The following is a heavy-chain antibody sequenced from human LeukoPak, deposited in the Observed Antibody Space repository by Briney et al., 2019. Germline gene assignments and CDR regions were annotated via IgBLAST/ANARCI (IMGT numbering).Heavy chain of an antibody. CDR3: ASQRGSYYRPAPFDY. V-gene: IGHV4-34*01. J-gene: IGHJ4*02. D-gene: IGHD1-26*01. CDR2: INHSGST. Sequence: SETLSLTCAAYGGSFSGYYWSWIRQPPGKGLEWIGEINHSGSTNYNPSLKSRVTISVDTSKNQFSLKLSSVTAADTAVYYCASQRGSYYRPAPFDYWGQGTLVTVSS. CDR1: GGSFSGYY.